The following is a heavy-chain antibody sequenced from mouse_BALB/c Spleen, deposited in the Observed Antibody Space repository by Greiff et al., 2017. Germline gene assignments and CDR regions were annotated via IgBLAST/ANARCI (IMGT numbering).Heavy chain of an antibody. J-gene: IGHJ2*01. Sequence: DVKLVESGGDLVKPGGSLKLSCAASGFTFSSYGMSWVRQTPDKRLEWVATISSGGSYTYYPDSVKGRFTISRDNAKNTLYLQMSSLKSEDTAMYYCARIYYYGSSHYFDYWGQGTTLTVSS. CDR2: ISSGGSYT. CDR1: GFTFSSYG. D-gene: IGHD1-1*01. CDR3: ARIYYYGSSHYFDY. V-gene: IGHV5-6*02.